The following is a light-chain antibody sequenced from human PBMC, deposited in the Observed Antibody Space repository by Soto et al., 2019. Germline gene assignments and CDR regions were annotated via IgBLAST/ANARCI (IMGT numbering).Light chain of an antibody. J-gene: IGKJ2*01. CDR2: VAS. CDR1: QSVSSSY. CDR3: QQYGSSPYT. V-gene: IGKV3-20*01. Sequence: EIVLTQSPGTLSLSPGERATLSCRASQSVSSSYLAWYQQKPGQAPRLLIYVASSRATGIPDRFCGSESGTDFTLTIRRLEPEDFAVYYCQQYGSSPYTFGQGTKLEIK.